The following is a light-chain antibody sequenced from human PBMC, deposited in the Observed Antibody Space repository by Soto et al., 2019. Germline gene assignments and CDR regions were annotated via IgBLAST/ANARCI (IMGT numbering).Light chain of an antibody. Sequence: QSVLTQPPSASGSPGQSVTISCTGTKNDVGFYDFVSWYQHHPGKAPRLIIYEVVQRPSGVPDRFSGSKSGNTASLTVSGLQAADEADYFCKSYAGSNTYVFVSGTKV. CDR1: KNDVGFYDF. J-gene: IGLJ1*01. V-gene: IGLV2-8*01. CDR3: KSYAGSNTYV. CDR2: EVV.